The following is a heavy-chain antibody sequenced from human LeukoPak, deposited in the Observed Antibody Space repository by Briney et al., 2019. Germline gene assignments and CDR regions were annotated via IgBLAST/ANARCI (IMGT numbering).Heavy chain of an antibody. Sequence: GASVKVSCKTSGYTFTSYDISWVRQATGQGLEWMGWLNPNSGNTGFAHKFQGRVTITRNTSISTAYMELSGLRSEDTAVYYCARGRSTGYPYYFEYWGQGTLVTVSS. D-gene: IGHD5-12*01. CDR1: GYTFTSYD. CDR2: LNPNSGNT. J-gene: IGHJ4*02. V-gene: IGHV1-8*01. CDR3: ARGRSTGYPYYFEY.